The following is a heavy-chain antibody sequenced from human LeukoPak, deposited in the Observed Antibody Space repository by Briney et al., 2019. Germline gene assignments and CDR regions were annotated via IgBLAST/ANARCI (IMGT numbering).Heavy chain of an antibody. J-gene: IGHJ4*02. CDR2: ISSSGSAI. V-gene: IGHV3-48*03. D-gene: IGHD3-22*01. Sequence: GGSLRLSCAASGFTFSSYEMNWVRQAPGKGLEWLSYISSSGSAIYYADSVKGRFTISRDNAKNSQYLQMNSLRAEDTAVYYCAKGGYFYDSSDAYWGQGTLVAVSS. CDR1: GFTFSSYE. CDR3: AKGGYFYDSSDAY.